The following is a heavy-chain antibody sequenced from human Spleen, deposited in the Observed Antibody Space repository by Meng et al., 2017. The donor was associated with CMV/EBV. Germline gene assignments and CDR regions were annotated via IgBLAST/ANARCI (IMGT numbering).Heavy chain of an antibody. V-gene: IGHV1-18*01. CDR2: ISAYNGDT. J-gene: IGHJ4*02. CDR1: FGSYG. D-gene: IGHD3-22*01. CDR3: ARTEYYYDTGGFYSPTFFEY. Sequence: FGSYGISWVRQAPGQGLEWLGWISAYNGDTNYARNLQGRVTMTTETSTSTDYMELRGLSSVDTAVYYCARTEYYYDTGGFYSPTFFEYWGQGTLVTVSS.